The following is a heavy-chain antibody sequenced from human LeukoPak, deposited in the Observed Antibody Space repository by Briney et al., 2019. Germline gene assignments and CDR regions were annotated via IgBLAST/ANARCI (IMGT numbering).Heavy chain of an antibody. D-gene: IGHD6-25*01. Sequence: SETLSLTCTVSGVSINSHYWSWIRQPPGKGLECIGYIYYSGSTKYNPSLNSRATISLDTSKNQFFLKLTSVTAADTAVYYCARDGDSGGWFDSWGQGALVTVSS. V-gene: IGHV4-59*11. CDR1: GVSINSHY. J-gene: IGHJ5*01. CDR2: IYYSGST. CDR3: ARDGDSGGWFDS.